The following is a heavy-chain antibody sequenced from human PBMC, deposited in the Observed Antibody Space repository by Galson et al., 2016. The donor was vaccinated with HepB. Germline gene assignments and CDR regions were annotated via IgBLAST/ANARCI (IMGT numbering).Heavy chain of an antibody. CDR2: ITRSGEAT. V-gene: IGHV3-23*01. D-gene: IGHD3-16*01. Sequence: RQAPGRGLEWVSGITRSGEATHYADFVKGRFTISRDNSKNTLYLYMNNLTAGDTAIYYCGKHGGFDYWGQGALVTVS. CDR3: GKHGGFDY. J-gene: IGHJ4*02.